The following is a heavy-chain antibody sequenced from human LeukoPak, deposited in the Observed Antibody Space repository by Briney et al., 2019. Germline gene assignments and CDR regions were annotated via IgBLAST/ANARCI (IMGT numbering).Heavy chain of an antibody. D-gene: IGHD2-15*01. CDR1: GFTFSSYA. CDR3: ARDGPKDYYFDY. V-gene: IGHV3-30-3*01. Sequence: GGSLRLSCAASGFTFSSYAMHWVRQAPGKGLEWVAVISYDGSNKYYADSVKGRFTISRDNSKNTLYLQMNSLRAEDTAVCYCARDGPKDYYFDYWGQGTLVTVSS. CDR2: ISYDGSNK. J-gene: IGHJ4*02.